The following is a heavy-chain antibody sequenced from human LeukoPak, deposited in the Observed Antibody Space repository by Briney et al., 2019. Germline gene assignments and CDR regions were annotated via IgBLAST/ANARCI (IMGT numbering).Heavy chain of an antibody. D-gene: IGHD5-18*01. CDR1: GFTFSSYA. Sequence: PGGSLRLSCAASGFTFSSYAMSWVRQAPGKGLEWVSAISGSGGSTYYADSVKGRFTISRDNSKNTLYLQMNSLRAEDTAVYYCAKDSWIQLWLECYFDYWGQGTLVTVSS. CDR2: ISGSGGST. CDR3: AKDSWIQLWLECYFDY. V-gene: IGHV3-23*01. J-gene: IGHJ4*02.